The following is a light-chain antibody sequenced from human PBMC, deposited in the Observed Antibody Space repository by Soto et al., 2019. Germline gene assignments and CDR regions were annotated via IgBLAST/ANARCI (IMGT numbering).Light chain of an antibody. CDR2: KAS. CDR1: QSINNC. CDR3: QQYDSYPFT. Sequence: DIQMTQSPSTLSASEGDRVTITCRASQSINNCLAWYQQKPGKAPKLLISKASNLKSGIPSRFSGTGSGTEFTLTISSLQSDDFASYYCQQYDSYPFTFGGGTKVEI. V-gene: IGKV1-5*03. J-gene: IGKJ4*02.